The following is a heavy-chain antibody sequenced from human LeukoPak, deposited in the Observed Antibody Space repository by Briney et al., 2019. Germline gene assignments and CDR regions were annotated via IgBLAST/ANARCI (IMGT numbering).Heavy chain of an antibody. Sequence: PGGSLRLSCAASGFTFSSYGMHWVRQAPGKGLEGVAVIWYDGSNKYYADSVKGRFTISRDNSKNTLYLQMNSLRAEDTAVYYCARAKLVRSYDYVWGSYRYFDYWGQGTLVTVSS. CDR3: ARAKLVRSYDYVWGSYRYFDY. V-gene: IGHV3-33*01. CDR2: IWYDGSNK. CDR1: GFTFSSYG. D-gene: IGHD3-16*02. J-gene: IGHJ4*02.